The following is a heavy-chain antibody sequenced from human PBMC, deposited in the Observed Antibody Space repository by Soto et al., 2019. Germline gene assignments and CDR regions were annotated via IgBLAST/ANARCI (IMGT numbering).Heavy chain of an antibody. CDR3: ARDYASSWCPSY. V-gene: IGHV3-33*01. Sequence: QVQLVESGGGVVQSGRSLRLSCEASGFTFSKYGMHWVRQAPGKGLEWVAVIWYDGSDRWYADSVKGRFSISRDNSKNTMYIQMSNLRVEDTAVYFCARDYASSWCPSYWGQGTLVAVSS. D-gene: IGHD6-13*01. CDR2: IWYDGSDR. CDR1: GFTFSKYG. J-gene: IGHJ4*02.